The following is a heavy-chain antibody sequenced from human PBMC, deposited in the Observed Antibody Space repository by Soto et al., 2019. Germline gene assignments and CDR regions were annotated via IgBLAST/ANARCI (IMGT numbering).Heavy chain of an antibody. V-gene: IGHV2-26*01. J-gene: IGHJ1*01. CDR2: IFSNDEK. Sequence: QVTLKESGPVLVKPTETLTLTCTVSGFSLSNARMGVSWIRQPPGKALEWLAHIFSNDEKSYSTSLKSRLTISKDTSKSQVVLTMTNMDPVDTATYYCARTYDSSGYPEYFQHWGQGTLVTVSS. D-gene: IGHD3-22*01. CDR3: ARTYDSSGYPEYFQH. CDR1: GFSLSNARMG.